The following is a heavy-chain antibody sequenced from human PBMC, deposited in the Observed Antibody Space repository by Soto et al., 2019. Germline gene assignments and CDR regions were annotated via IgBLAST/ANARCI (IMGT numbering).Heavy chain of an antibody. J-gene: IGHJ4*02. Sequence: GASVKVSCKASGGTFSSYTISWVRQAPGQGLEWMGRIIPILGIANYAQKFQGRVTITADKSTSTAYMELSSLRSEDTAVYYCARSSRDGYNYLDYWGQGTLVTVSS. CDR2: IIPILGIA. CDR3: ARSSRDGYNYLDY. V-gene: IGHV1-69*02. D-gene: IGHD5-12*01. CDR1: GGTFSSYT.